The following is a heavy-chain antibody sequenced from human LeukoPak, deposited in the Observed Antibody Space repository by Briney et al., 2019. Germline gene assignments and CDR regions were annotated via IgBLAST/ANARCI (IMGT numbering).Heavy chain of an antibody. CDR3: AKEFLPLSSLGELSLLD. CDR1: GFTVSSTY. Sequence: GGSQRLSCAASGFTVSSTYMTWARQPPGKGLEWVSVFYGGGTTYYADSVKGRFTISRDNSKNTLYLQMNSLRVEDTAVYYCAKEFLPLSSLGELSLLDWGQGTLVTVSS. D-gene: IGHD3-16*02. CDR2: FYGGGTT. V-gene: IGHV3-66*01. J-gene: IGHJ4*02.